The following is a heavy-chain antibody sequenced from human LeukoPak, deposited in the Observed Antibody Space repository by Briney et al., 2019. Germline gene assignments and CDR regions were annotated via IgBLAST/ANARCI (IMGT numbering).Heavy chain of an antibody. CDR3: ARDWDWNDDYYYYGMDV. CDR2: IYYSGST. D-gene: IGHD1-1*01. CDR1: GGSVSSGSYY. V-gene: IGHV4-61*01. Sequence: PSETLSLTCTVSGGSVSSGSYYWSWIRQPPGKGLEWIGYIYYSGSTNYNPPLKSRVTISVDTSKNQFSLKLSSVTAADTAVYYCARDWDWNDDYYYYGMDVWGKGTTVTVSS. J-gene: IGHJ6*04.